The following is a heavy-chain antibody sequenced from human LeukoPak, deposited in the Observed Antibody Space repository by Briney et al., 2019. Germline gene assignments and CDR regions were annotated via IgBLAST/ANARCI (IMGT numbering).Heavy chain of an antibody. V-gene: IGHV3-53*01. CDR3: AREQAYWFGP. Sequence: PGGSLRLSCAASGFTVSNSYMTWVRQAPGKGLEWVSFIYPAGTTSYADSVKGRFTISRDSFKNTLHLQMNSLRADDTAVYYCAREQAYWFGPWGQGSLVTVSS. CDR2: IYPAGTT. CDR1: GFTVSNSY. J-gene: IGHJ5*02.